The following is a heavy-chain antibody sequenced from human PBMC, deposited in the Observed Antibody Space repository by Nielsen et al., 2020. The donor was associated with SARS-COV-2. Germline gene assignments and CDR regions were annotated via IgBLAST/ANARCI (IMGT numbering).Heavy chain of an antibody. CDR1: GFTFSDYY. CDR3: ARDGSYYFDY. D-gene: IGHD3-10*01. J-gene: IGHJ4*02. Sequence: GESLKISCAASGFTFSDYYMSWIRQAPGKGLEWVSYISSSGSTIYYADSVKGRFTISRDNSKNTLYLQMNSLRAEDTAVYYCARDGSYYFDYWGQGTLVTVSS. V-gene: IGHV3-11*04. CDR2: ISSSGSTI.